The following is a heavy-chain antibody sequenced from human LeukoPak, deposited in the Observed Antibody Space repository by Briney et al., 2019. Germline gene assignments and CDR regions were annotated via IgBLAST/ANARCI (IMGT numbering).Heavy chain of an antibody. D-gene: IGHD6-19*01. V-gene: IGHV4-59*01. J-gene: IGHJ5*02. Sequence: PSETLSLTCTVSGDSISNYYWSWIRQPPGKGQEWIGYIYYSGSTNYNPSLKSRVTISVDTSKKQFSLRLSSVTAADTAVYYCARGTAVAGTWGQGALVTVSS. CDR2: IYYSGST. CDR1: GDSISNYY. CDR3: ARGTAVAGT.